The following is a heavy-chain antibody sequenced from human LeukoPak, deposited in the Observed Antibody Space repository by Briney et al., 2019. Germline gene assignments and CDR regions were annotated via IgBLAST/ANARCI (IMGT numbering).Heavy chain of an antibody. J-gene: IGHJ4*02. CDR1: GYTFTGYY. Sequence: ASVKVSCKASGYTFTGYYMHWVRQAPGQGLEWMGWINPNSGGTNYAQKFQGRVTMTRDTSISTAYMELSRLRSDDTAVNYCARDLFDYYDSSGLAYWGRGTLVTVSS. CDR2: INPNSGGT. V-gene: IGHV1-2*02. CDR3: ARDLFDYYDSSGLAY. D-gene: IGHD3-22*01.